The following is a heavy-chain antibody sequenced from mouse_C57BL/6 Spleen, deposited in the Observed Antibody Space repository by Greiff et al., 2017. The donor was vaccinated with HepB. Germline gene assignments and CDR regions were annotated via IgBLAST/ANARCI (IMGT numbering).Heavy chain of an antibody. J-gene: IGHJ1*03. CDR2: IDPSDSYT. Sequence: QVQLQQPGAELVKPGASVKLSCKASGYTFTSYWMQWVKQRPGQGLEWIGEIDPSDSYTNYNQKFKGKATLTVDTSSSTAYMQLSSLTSEDSAVYYCARAADYSNSDWYFDVWGTGTTVTVSS. D-gene: IGHD2-5*01. CDR1: GYTFTSYW. V-gene: IGHV1-50*01. CDR3: ARAADYSNSDWYFDV.